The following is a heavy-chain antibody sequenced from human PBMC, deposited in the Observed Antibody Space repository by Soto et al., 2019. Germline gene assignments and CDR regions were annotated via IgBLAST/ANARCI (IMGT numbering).Heavy chain of an antibody. D-gene: IGHD3-3*01. CDR2: IYPGDSDT. Sequence: PGESLKISCKGSGYSFTSYWIGWVRQMPGKGLEWMGIIYPGDSDTRYSPSFQGQVTISADKSISTAYLQWSSLKASDTAMYYCARAYYDFWSGYSRRSSGYYMDVWGKGTTVTVSS. V-gene: IGHV5-51*01. CDR3: ARAYYDFWSGYSRRSSGYYMDV. CDR1: GYSFTSYW. J-gene: IGHJ6*03.